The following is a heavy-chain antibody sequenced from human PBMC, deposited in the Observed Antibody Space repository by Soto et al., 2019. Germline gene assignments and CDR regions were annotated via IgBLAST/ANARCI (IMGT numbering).Heavy chain of an antibody. CDR3: ARRYGGNFDY. Sequence: SETLSLTCAVYGGSFSAYYLSWIRQPPGKGLEWIGYIYYSGSTNYNPSLKSRVTISVDRSKNQFSLKLSSVTAADTAVYYCARRYGGNFDYWGQGTLVTVSS. D-gene: IGHD1-26*01. CDR2: IYYSGST. J-gene: IGHJ4*02. CDR1: GGSFSAYY. V-gene: IGHV4-59*01.